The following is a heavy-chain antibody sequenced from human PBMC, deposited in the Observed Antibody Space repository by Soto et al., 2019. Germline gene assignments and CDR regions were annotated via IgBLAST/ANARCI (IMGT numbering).Heavy chain of an antibody. Sequence: HSETLYLARTVSGGSISSYYGGGIRQPPGKGLEWIGYIYYSGSTNYNPSLKSRVTISVDTSKNQFSLKLSSVTAADTAVYYCARRMSKRYGLFDYWGQGTLVTVSS. CDR3: ARRMSKRYGLFDY. CDR2: IYYSGST. CDR1: GGSISSYY. J-gene: IGHJ4*02. V-gene: IGHV4-59*08. D-gene: IGHD3-9*01.